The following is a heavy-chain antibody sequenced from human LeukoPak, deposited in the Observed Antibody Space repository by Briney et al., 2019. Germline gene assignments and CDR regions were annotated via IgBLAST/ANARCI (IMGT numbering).Heavy chain of an antibody. D-gene: IGHD3-22*01. CDR2: VDPEDDET. V-gene: IGHV1-24*01. CDR1: EYTLTELS. J-gene: IGHJ4*02. CDR3: ATPAPSHYYDLRYYFDY. Sequence: ASVKVSCKVSEYTLTELSMHWVRQAPGKGLEWMGGVDPEDDETFYAQKFQGRVTMTEDTSTHTAYMELSSLRSEDTAVYYCATPAPSHYYDLRYYFDYWGQGTLVTVSS.